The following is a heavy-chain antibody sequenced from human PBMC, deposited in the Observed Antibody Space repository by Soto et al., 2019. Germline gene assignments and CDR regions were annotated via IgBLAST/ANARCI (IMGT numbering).Heavy chain of an antibody. CDR1: GFTFSSYW. V-gene: IGHV3-7*03. CDR3: ARTYSSGWCDAFDI. CDR2: IKQDGSEK. D-gene: IGHD6-19*01. J-gene: IGHJ3*02. Sequence: EVQLLESGGGLVQPGGSLRLSCAASGFTFSSYWMSWVRQAPGKGLEWVANIKQDGSEKYYVDSVKGRFTISRDNAKNSLYLQMNSLRAEDTAVYYCARTYSSGWCDAFDIWGQGTMVTVSS.